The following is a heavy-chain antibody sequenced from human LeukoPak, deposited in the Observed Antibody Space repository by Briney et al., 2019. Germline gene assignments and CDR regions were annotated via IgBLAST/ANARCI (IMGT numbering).Heavy chain of an antibody. CDR1: GGSISSSSYY. D-gene: IGHD3-22*01. Sequence: SETLSLTCTVSGGSISSSSYYWGWIRQPPGKGLEWIGSIYYSGSTNYNPSLKSRVTISVDTSKNQFSLKLSSVTAADTAVYYCARGCSSGYYYLGWFDPWGQGTLVTVSS. V-gene: IGHV4-39*07. CDR3: ARGCSSGYYYLGWFDP. CDR2: IYYSGST. J-gene: IGHJ5*02.